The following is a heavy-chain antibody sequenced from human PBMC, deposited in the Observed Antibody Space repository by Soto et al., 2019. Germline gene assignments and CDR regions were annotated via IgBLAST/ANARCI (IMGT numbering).Heavy chain of an antibody. CDR3: VASGENP. J-gene: IGHJ5*02. V-gene: IGHV3-74*01. CDR2: ISPDKTIT. D-gene: IGHD4-17*01. Sequence: GGSLRLSCAASGFTSRSSWMYWVRQAPGKGLMWVSRISPDKTITNYADSVKGRFTISRDNARNTLYLQMNSLRVEDTAIYYCVASGENPWGQGTLVTVSS. CDR1: GFTSRSSW.